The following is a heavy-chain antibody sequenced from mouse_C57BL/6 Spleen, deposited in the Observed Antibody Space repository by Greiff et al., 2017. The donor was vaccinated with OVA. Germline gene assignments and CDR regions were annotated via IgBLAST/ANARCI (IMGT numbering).Heavy chain of an antibody. J-gene: IGHJ2*01. Sequence: VKLMESGAELARPGASVKLSCKASGYTFTSYGISWVKQSTGQGLEWIGEIYPRSGNTYYNEKFKGKATLTADKSSSTAYMELRSLTSEDSAVYFCASYYGSSLRYFDYWGQGTTLTVSS. V-gene: IGHV1-81*01. CDR1: GYTFTSYG. CDR3: ASYYGSSLRYFDY. D-gene: IGHD1-1*01. CDR2: IYPRSGNT.